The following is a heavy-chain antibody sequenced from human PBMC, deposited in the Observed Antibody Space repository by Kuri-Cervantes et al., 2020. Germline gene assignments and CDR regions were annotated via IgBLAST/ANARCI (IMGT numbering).Heavy chain of an antibody. CDR2: IYWNDDK. J-gene: IGHJ4*02. V-gene: IGHV2-5*01. D-gene: IGHD3-16*01. CDR3: AHRPSWGTRGVY. CDR1: GFPFSTSGVG. Sequence: GPLLVTPTQTLTLTCTFSGFPFSTSGVGVGWIRQPPGKALEWLALIYWNDDKRYSPSLKSRLTITKDTSKNQVDLTMTNMDPVDTAPYYRAHRPSWGTRGVYWGQGTRVTGSS.